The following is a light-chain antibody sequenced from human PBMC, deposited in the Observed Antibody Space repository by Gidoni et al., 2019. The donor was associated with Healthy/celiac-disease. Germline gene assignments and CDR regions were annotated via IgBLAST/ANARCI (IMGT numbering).Light chain of an antibody. CDR2: SAS. CDR3: NQYNTYS. Sequence: DNQITQSPSTLSASVGDRVTITCRVSQSISRCLPWYQQKPGKVPKLLFYSASSLESGVPSSFSGSGSATAFTLPIRGLQPVDFATYHCNQYNTYSFGQGTRLEIK. V-gene: IGKV1-5*01. CDR1: QSISRC. J-gene: IGKJ5*01.